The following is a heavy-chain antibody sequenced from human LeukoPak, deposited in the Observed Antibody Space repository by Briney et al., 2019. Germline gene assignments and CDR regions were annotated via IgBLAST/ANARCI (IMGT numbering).Heavy chain of an antibody. CDR3: TTGRLLRYFDWLSYYYYGMDV. Sequence: PGGSLRLSCAASGFTFSNAWMSWVRQAPGKGLEWVGRIKSKTDGGTTDYAAPVKGRFTISRDDSKNTLYLQMNSLKTEDTAVYYCTTGRLLRYFDWLSYYYYGMDVWGQGTTVTVSS. D-gene: IGHD3-9*01. J-gene: IGHJ6*02. CDR2: IKSKTDGGTT. CDR1: GFTFSNAW. V-gene: IGHV3-15*01.